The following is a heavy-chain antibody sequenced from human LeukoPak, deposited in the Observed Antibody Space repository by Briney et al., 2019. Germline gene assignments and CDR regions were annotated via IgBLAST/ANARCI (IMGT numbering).Heavy chain of an antibody. D-gene: IGHD6-13*01. CDR1: GFTFTSSA. Sequence: ASVKVSCKASGFTFTSSAVQWVRQARGQRLEWIGWIAVGSGNTNYAQKFQERVTITRDMSTSTAYMELSSLRSEDTAVYYCAASPLAAADRWYYYYGMDVWGQGTTVTVSS. J-gene: IGHJ6*02. CDR3: AASPLAAADRWYYYYGMDV. V-gene: IGHV1-58*01. CDR2: IAVGSGNT.